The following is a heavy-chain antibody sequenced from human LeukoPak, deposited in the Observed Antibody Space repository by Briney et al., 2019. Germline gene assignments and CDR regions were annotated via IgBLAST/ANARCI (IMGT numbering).Heavy chain of an antibody. CDR2: INPNTCDT. D-gene: IGHD3-22*01. V-gene: IGHV1-2*02. CDR3: ARDRGYYYDTSDFYFAPLTLDY. Sequence: GASVKVSCKASAYTFTGYYMHWVRQAPGQGLEWMGWINPNTCDTNFVQKFQGRVTMTSDTFIRTAYMELNRLRSDDTAMYYCARDRGYYYDTSDFYFAPLTLDYWGRGTLVTVSS. CDR1: AYTFTGYY. J-gene: IGHJ4*02.